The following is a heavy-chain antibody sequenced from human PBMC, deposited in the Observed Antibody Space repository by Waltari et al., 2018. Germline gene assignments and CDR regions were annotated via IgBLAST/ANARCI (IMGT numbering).Heavy chain of an antibody. D-gene: IGHD3-22*01. J-gene: IGHJ4*02. V-gene: IGHV4-59*08. CDR2: IYYSGST. Sequence: QVQLQESGPGLVKPSETLSLTCPVSGGSISSYYWSWIRQPPGKGLEWIGYIYYSGSTNYNPSLKSRVTISVDTSKNQFSLKLSSVTAADTAVYYCARHAGTGSSGYLPPHFDYWGQGTLVTVSS. CDR3: ARHAGTGSSGYLPPHFDY. CDR1: GGSISSYY.